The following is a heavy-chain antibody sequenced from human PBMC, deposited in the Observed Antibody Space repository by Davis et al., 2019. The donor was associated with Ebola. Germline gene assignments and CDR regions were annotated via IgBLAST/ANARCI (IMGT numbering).Heavy chain of an antibody. Sequence: GESLKISCAASGFTFSSYWMSWVRQAPGKGLEWVANIKQDGSEKYYVDSVKGRFTISRDNAKNSLYLQMNSLRAEDTAVYYCATMVLTGPIDYWGQGTLVTVSS. CDR2: IKQDGSEK. CDR1: GFTFSSYW. CDR3: ATMVLTGPIDY. V-gene: IGHV3-7*03. J-gene: IGHJ4*02. D-gene: IGHD4/OR15-4a*01.